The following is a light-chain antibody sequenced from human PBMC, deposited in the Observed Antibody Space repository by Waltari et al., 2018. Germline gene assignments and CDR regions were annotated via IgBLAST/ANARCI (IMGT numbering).Light chain of an antibody. CDR1: SSDVGGYDS. CDR3: CSFAGSPPYV. Sequence: QSALTQPRSVSGSPGQSVTISCTGTSSDVGGYDSVSWYQQHPGKAPKLMIYDVNKRPCGVPDRLSGSKSGNTAFLTISGLQGEDEADYYCCSFAGSPPYVFGTGTKVTVL. CDR2: DVN. V-gene: IGLV2-11*01. J-gene: IGLJ1*01.